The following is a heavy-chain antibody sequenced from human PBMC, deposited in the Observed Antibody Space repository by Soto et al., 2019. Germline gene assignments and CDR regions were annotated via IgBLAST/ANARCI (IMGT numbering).Heavy chain of an antibody. CDR1: GYTFTNFW. J-gene: IGHJ6*02. D-gene: IGHD3-16*01. CDR2: IYPGDSDT. Sequence: GGSLKISCQGSGYTFTNFWIVWGRQMPGKGLEWMGIIYPGDSDTIYSPSFQGQVTISADKSITTAYLQWSRMKASDSAMYYCGRRSTRSLGGMDVWGQGTTVTVSS. CDR3: GRRSTRSLGGMDV. V-gene: IGHV5-51*01.